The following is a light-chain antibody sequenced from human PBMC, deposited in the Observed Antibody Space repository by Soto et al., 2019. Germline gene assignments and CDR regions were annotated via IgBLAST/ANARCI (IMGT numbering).Light chain of an antibody. CDR2: GVT. Sequence: QSLLSHPASVCWSPGHSITISCTGSGSDIGAYNYVSWYQQHPGKAPKLLIHGVTRRPSGVSSRFSASKSAYTASLTISGLQAEEEANYYCSSFTTSYFYVFGPGTKVTVL. V-gene: IGLV2-14*01. J-gene: IGLJ1*01. CDR3: SSFTTSYFYV. CDR1: GSDIGAYNY.